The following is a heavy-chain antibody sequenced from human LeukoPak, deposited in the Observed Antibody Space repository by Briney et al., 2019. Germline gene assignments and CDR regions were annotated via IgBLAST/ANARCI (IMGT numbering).Heavy chain of an antibody. J-gene: IGHJ6*03. CDR1: GGTFSSYA. V-gene: IGHV1-69*13. D-gene: IGHD6-13*01. CDR2: IIPIFGTA. CDR3: ARLYGSWYYYYMDV. Sequence: ASVKVSCKASGGTFSSYAISWVRQAPGQGLEWMGGIIPIFGTANYAQKFQGRVTITADESTSTAYMELSSLRSEDTAVYYCARLYGSWYYYYMDVWGKGTTVTVSS.